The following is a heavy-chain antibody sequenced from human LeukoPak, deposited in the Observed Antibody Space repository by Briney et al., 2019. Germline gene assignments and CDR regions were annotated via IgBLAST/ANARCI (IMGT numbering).Heavy chain of an antibody. CDR3: AREYYYEELDY. D-gene: IGHD3-22*01. Sequence: PGRSLRLSCAASGFTFSSYGMHWVRQAPGKGLEWVAVIWYDGSNKYYANSVKGRFTISRDNSKNTLYLQMGSLRAEDMAVYYCAREYYYEELDYWGQGTLVTVSS. J-gene: IGHJ4*02. CDR1: GFTFSSYG. V-gene: IGHV3-33*01. CDR2: IWYDGSNK.